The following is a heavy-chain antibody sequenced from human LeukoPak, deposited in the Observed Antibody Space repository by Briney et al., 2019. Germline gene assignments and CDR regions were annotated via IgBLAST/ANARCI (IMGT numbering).Heavy chain of an antibody. CDR3: ARVIIDFWSGYYTGHHNLSLYYYYYGMDV. CDR2: IIPTFGTA. J-gene: IGHJ6*02. D-gene: IGHD3-3*01. Sequence: ASVKVSCKASGGTFSSYAISWVRQAPGQGLEWMGGIIPTFGTANYAQKFQGRVTITADESTSTAYMELSSLRSEDTAVYYCARVIIDFWSGYYTGHHNLSLYYYYYGMDVWGQGTTVTVSS. V-gene: IGHV1-69*13. CDR1: GGTFSSYA.